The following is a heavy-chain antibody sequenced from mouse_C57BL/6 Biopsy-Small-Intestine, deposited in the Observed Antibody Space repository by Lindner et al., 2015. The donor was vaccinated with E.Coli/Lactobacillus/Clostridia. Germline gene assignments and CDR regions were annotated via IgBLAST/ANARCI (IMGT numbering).Heavy chain of an antibody. D-gene: IGHD2-3*01. CDR3: ARSYDGTY. V-gene: IGHV14-3*01. CDR1: GFNIKNDY. Sequence: VQLQESGAELVRPGASVKLSCTASGFNIKNDYMHWVKQRPEQGLEWIGRIDPANGNTKYVPKFQDKATITADTSSNTAYLQLSSLTSEDTAVYYCARSYDGTYWGQGTLVTVSA. J-gene: IGHJ3*01. CDR2: IDPANGNT.